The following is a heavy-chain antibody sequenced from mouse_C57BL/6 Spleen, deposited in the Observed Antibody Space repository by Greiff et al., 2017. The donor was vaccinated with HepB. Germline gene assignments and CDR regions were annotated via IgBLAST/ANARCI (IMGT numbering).Heavy chain of an antibody. CDR3: TRDTEYYGSSPFAY. D-gene: IGHD1-1*01. CDR1: GFTFSSYA. V-gene: IGHV5-9-1*02. CDR2: ISSGGDYI. Sequence: EVKVEESGEGLVKPGGSLKLSCAASGFTFSSYAMSWVRQTPEKRLEWVAYISSGGDYIYYADTVKGRFTISRDNARNTLYLQMSSLKSEDTAMYYCTRDTEYYGSSPFAYWGQGTLVTVSA. J-gene: IGHJ3*01.